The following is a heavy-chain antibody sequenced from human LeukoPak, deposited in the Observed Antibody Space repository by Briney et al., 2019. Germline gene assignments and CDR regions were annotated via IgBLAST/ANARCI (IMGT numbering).Heavy chain of an antibody. CDR2: VNPNSGGT. CDR3: ARRYYDSSGYYYYP. J-gene: IGHJ5*02. CDR1: GYSFTAYY. D-gene: IGHD3-22*01. Sequence: ASVKVSCKASGYSFTAYYVHWVRQAPGHGLKGMGCVNPNSGGTNYAQKFQGRVTMTRDTSISTVYMELSRLRSDDTAVYYCARRYYDSSGYYYYPWGQGTLVTVSS. V-gene: IGHV1-2*02.